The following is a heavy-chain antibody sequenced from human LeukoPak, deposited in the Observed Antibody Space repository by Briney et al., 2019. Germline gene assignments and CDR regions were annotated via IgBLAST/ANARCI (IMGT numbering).Heavy chain of an antibody. J-gene: IGHJ4*02. D-gene: IGHD6-19*01. V-gene: IGHV3-64*01. CDR2: ISSNGGST. CDR3: ARDWLAVASY. CDR1: GFTFSSYA. Sequence: GSLRLSCAASGFTFSSYAMHWVRQAPGKGLEYVSAISSNGGSTYYANSVKGRFTISRDNSKNTLYLQMGSLRAEDMAVYYCARDWLAVASYWGQGTLVTVSS.